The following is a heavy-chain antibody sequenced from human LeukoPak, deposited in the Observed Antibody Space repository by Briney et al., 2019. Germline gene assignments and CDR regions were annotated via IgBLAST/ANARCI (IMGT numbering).Heavy chain of an antibody. CDR2: IYYSGST. D-gene: IGHD5-12*01. Sequence: SETLSLTCTVSGGSISSYYWSWIRQPPGKGLEWIGYIYYSGSTNYNPSLKSRVTISVDTSKNQFSLKLSSVTAADTAVYYCARDRSGYDGIDAFDIWGQGTMVTVS. J-gene: IGHJ3*02. CDR3: ARDRSGYDGIDAFDI. V-gene: IGHV4-59*12. CDR1: GGSISSYY.